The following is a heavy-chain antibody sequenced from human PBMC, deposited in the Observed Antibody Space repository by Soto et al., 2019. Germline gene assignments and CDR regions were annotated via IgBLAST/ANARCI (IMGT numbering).Heavy chain of an antibody. CDR2: VYYSGST. Sequence: QVQLQESGPGLVKLSETLSLTCTVSGGSISNYYWSWIRQPPGKGLEWIGYVYYSGSTNYNPSFKRRVTISVDTSKNQFSLKLSSVTAADTAVYYCARKSGGFDPWGQGTLVTVSS. CDR3: ARKSGGFDP. V-gene: IGHV4-59*01. CDR1: GGSISNYY. J-gene: IGHJ5*02. D-gene: IGHD4-17*01.